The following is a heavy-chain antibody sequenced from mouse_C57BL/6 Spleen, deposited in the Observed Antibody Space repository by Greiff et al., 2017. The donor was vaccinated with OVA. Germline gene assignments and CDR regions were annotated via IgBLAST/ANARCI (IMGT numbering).Heavy chain of an antibody. CDR1: GYTFTSYD. V-gene: IGHV1-85*01. J-gene: IGHJ2*01. CDR3: ARNYYGSSWYFDY. D-gene: IGHD1-1*01. Sequence: VQLQQSGPELVKPGASVKLSCKASGYTFTSYDINWVKQRPGQGLEWIGWIYPRDGSTKYNEKFKSKATLTVDTSSSTAYMQLSSLTSEDSAVYYCARNYYGSSWYFDYWGQGTTLTVSS. CDR2: IYPRDGST.